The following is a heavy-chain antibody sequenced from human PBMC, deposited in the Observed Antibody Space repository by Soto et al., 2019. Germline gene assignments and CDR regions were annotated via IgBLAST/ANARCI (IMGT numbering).Heavy chain of an antibody. CDR1: GYTFTSYG. V-gene: IGHV1-18*01. Sequence: ASVKVSCKASGYTFTSYGISWVRQAPGQGLEWMGWISAYNGNTNYAQKLQGRVTMTADTSTSTAYMELRSLRSDDTAVYYCARDLCRAADDVFDIWAQGTTVTVSS. CDR3: ARDLCRAADDVFDI. D-gene: IGHD6-25*01. CDR2: ISAYNGNT. J-gene: IGHJ3*02.